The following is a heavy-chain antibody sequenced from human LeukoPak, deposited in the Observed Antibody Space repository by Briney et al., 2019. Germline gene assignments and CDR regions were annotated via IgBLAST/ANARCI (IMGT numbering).Heavy chain of an antibody. Sequence: ETLSLTCSVSGDSISSYYYSWLRHPPAEALVRIGHFCYSGRTNFNHSLKSRVTISVDTSKNQFSFKLNSLTAADTAVYYCARRASSGYYYLEDWGKGPLVTVSS. CDR3: ARRASSGYYYLED. D-gene: IGHD3-22*01. CDR1: GDSISSYY. V-gene: IGHV4-59*08. J-gene: IGHJ4*02. CDR2: FCYSGRT.